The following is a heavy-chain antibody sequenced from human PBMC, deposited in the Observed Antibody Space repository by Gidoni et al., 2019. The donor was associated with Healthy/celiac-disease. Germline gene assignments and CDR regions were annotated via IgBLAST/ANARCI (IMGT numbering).Heavy chain of an antibody. D-gene: IGHD4-4*01. V-gene: IGHV2-26*01. J-gene: IGHJ1*01. Sequence: QVTLKESGPVLVKPTQPLTLTCTLSGFPLSNARMGVSWIRQPPAKALEWLAHIFSNDEKSYSTSLKSRLTISKDTSKSQVVLTMTNMDPVDTATYYCARIRQDGRNSNSLQHWGQGTLVTVSS. CDR1: GFPLSNARMG. CDR3: ARIRQDGRNSNSLQH. CDR2: IFSNDEK.